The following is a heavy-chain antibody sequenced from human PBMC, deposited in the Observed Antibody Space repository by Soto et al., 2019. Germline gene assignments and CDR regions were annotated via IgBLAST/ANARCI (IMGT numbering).Heavy chain of an antibody. CDR1: GFTFSDYY. CDR2: ISSSGNTI. Sequence: QVQLVESGGGVVKTSGSLRIACAASGFTFSDYYMSWVRQAPGKGLEWVSYISSSGNTIYYADSVKGRFTISRDNAKNSVYLQMNSRRAEGTALYFCATMSSENYYDPVFSWGQGTLVTVSS. V-gene: IGHV3-11*01. CDR3: ATMSSENYYDPVFS. J-gene: IGHJ5*02. D-gene: IGHD3-22*01.